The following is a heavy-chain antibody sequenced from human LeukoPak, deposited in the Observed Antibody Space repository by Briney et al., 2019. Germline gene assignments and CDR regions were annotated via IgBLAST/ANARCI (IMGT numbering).Heavy chain of an antibody. CDR3: ARVLGNPNWFDP. J-gene: IGHJ5*02. D-gene: IGHD1-14*01. V-gene: IGHV1-18*04. CDR1: GYTFTRNG. CDR2: ISIYNGIT. Sequence: ASVKVSCKTSGYTFTRNGIGWVRQAPGQGLEWMGWISIYNGITTYAQKFQGRVTMTADTSTSTAYMELTTLGNDDTAVYYCARVLGNPNWFDPWGQGSLVTVSS.